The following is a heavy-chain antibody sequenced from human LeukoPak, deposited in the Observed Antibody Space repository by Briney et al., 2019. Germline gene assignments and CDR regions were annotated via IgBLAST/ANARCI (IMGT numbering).Heavy chain of an antibody. CDR3: ATRNPDWDFDY. D-gene: IGHD1-14*01. CDR1: GYTFTSYG. V-gene: IGHV1-18*01. CDR2: ISAYNGNT. Sequence: GASVKVSCKASGYTFTSYGISWVRQALGQGLEWMGWISAYNGNTNYAQKLQGRVTMTEDTSTDTAYMELSSLRSEDTAVYYCATRNPDWDFDYWGQGTLVTVSS. J-gene: IGHJ4*02.